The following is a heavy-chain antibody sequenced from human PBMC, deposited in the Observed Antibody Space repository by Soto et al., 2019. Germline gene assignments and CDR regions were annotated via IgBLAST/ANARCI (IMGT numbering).Heavy chain of an antibody. D-gene: IGHD6-6*01. CDR2: IRSIGDNNAT. CDR3: STRSIADDAFDI. Sequence: EVQVVESGGGLVQPGGSLKLSCAASGFTFSGSSVHWVRQASGKGLDWVGRIRSIGDNNATTYAASVRGRFTISRDDSRNTAFLQMDSLKSEDTAVYYCSTRSIADDAFDIWGQGTLVTVSS. CDR1: GFTFSGSS. J-gene: IGHJ3*02. V-gene: IGHV3-73*02.